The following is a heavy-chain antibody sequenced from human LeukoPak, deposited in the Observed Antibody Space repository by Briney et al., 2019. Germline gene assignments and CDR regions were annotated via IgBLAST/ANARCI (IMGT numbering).Heavy chain of an antibody. V-gene: IGHV3-30*18. Sequence: GGSLRLSCAASGFTFSSYGMHWVRQAPGKGLEWVAVISYDGSNTYYADSVKGRFTISRDNSKNMLYLQMNSLRAEDTAVYYCAKPYSYGSRSYMDYWGQGTLVTVSS. CDR2: ISYDGSNT. D-gene: IGHD3-10*01. CDR3: AKPYSYGSRSYMDY. CDR1: GFTFSSYG. J-gene: IGHJ4*02.